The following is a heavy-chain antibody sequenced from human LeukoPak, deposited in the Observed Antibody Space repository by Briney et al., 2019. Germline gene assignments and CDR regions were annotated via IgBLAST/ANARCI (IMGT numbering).Heavy chain of an antibody. V-gene: IGHV3-23*01. D-gene: IGHD1-26*01. CDR1: GFAFSGYA. Sequence: GGSLRLSCTVSGFAFSGYAMSWVRQAPGKGPEWVSFIGARGDVTYSADSVKGRFTISRDNSKRTLFLQMNSLRAEDTAVYHCAKVHYTASFPGSFPGRNYFDSWGQGSLVTVSS. J-gene: IGHJ4*02. CDR3: AKVHYTASFPGSFPGRNYFDS. CDR2: IGARGDVT.